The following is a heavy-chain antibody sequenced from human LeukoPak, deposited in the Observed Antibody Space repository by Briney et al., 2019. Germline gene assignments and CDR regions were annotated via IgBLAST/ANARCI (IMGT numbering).Heavy chain of an antibody. CDR1: GGTFSSYA. V-gene: IGHV1-69*05. J-gene: IGHJ6*03. CDR3: ARAPYRYCSSTSCYDPYYYYMDV. D-gene: IGHD2-2*01. CDR2: IIPIFGTA. Sequence: ASVKVSCKASGGTFSSYAISWVRQAPGQGLEWMGGIIPIFGTANYAQKFQGRVTITTDESTSTAYMELSSLRSEDTAVYYCARAPYRYCSSTSCYDPYYYYMDVWGKGTTVTVSS.